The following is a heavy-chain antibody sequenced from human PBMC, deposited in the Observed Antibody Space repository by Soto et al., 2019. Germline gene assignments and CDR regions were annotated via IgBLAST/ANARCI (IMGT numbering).Heavy chain of an antibody. D-gene: IGHD1-26*01. V-gene: IGHV3-7*03. CDR1: GFRFSSYW. Sequence: LSLSCAASGFRFSSYWMTWVRQAPGKGLEWVANIIRDGSETYYVDSVKRRFTISRDNATNSVYLQMDSLRAEDTAGYYCARAVSGSYDSWGQGIMVTVSS. J-gene: IGHJ5*01. CDR3: ARAVSGSYDS. CDR2: IIRDGSET.